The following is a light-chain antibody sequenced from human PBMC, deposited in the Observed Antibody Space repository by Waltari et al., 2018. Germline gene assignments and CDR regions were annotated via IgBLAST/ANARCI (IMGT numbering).Light chain of an antibody. V-gene: IGLV6-57*04. Sequence: FILTQPLSVSESPGKTVTISCTRIGGFLTRYYVQWYQQRPGSVPRLVIYDDIQRASGVPDRFSGSIDSSSNSASLTISGLQTEDEADYYCHSFDLNNVVFGGGTKLTVL. CDR2: DDI. CDR1: GGFLTRYY. J-gene: IGLJ2*01. CDR3: HSFDLNNVV.